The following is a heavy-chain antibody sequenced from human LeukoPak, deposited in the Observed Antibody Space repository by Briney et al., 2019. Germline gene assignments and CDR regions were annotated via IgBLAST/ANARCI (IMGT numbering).Heavy chain of an antibody. V-gene: IGHV3-33*01. Sequence: PGGSLRLSCAASGFTFSSYGMHWVRQAPGKGLEWVAVIWYDGSNKYYADSVKGRFTISRDNSKNTLYLQMNSLRAEDTAVHYCAREEIRYPSFDYWGQGTLVTVSS. CDR2: IWYDGSNK. D-gene: IGHD3-9*01. CDR3: AREEIRYPSFDY. J-gene: IGHJ4*02. CDR1: GFTFSSYG.